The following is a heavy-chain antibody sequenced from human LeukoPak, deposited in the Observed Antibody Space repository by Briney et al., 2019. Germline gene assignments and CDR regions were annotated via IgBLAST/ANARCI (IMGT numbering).Heavy chain of an antibody. D-gene: IGHD3-3*01. Sequence: SETLSLTCTVSGDSIANTDFYWNWIRQPAGKGLEWIGRIFFTGTTHYNPSLNSRVTISVDRTKNQLSLNLTSVTAADSAVYYCARGPLLRHYTQFDYWGQGTLVTVSS. CDR1: GDSIANTDFY. CDR3: ARGPLLRHYTQFDY. J-gene: IGHJ4*02. CDR2: IFFTGTT. V-gene: IGHV4-4*07.